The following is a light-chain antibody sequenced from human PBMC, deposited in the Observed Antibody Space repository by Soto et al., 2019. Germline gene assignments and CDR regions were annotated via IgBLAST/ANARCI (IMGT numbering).Light chain of an antibody. V-gene: IGKV3-11*01. Sequence: EIVLTQSPAPLSLSPGERATLSCRASQSVTSYLAWYQQKHGQAPRLLIYDVSNRASGIPARFSGSVSETDGTIAISSLEKEDGAVYYCQQRSDWTLTFGQGTRLEIK. J-gene: IGKJ5*01. CDR1: QSVTSY. CDR2: DVS. CDR3: QQRSDWTLT.